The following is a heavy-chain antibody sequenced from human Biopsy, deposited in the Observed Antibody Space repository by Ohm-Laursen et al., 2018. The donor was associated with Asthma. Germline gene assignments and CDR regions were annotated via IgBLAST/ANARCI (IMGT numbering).Heavy chain of an antibody. V-gene: IGHV1-69*13. J-gene: IGHJ4*02. CDR2: INSVFGTT. D-gene: IGHD2-15*01. Sequence: SVKVSCKSLGGTFNTYVIGWVRQAPRQGLEWMGGINSVFGTTTYPQKFQDRVTITADDSTSTVYMELSSLRSEDTAVYYCARKAGSCTSRACYSLDFWGQGTLVTVSS. CDR1: GGTFNTYV. CDR3: ARKAGSCTSRACYSLDF.